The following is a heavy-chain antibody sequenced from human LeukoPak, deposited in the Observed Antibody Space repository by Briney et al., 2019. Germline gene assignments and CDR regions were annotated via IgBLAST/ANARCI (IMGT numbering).Heavy chain of an antibody. CDR2: IRSKAYGGTT. D-gene: IGHD5-18*01. J-gene: IGHJ6*03. V-gene: IGHV3-49*03. CDR1: GFTFGDYA. CDR3: PRVDTAMVYYYYYYMDV. Sequence: PGGSLRLSCTASGFTFGDYAMSWFRQAPGKGLGWVGFIRSKAYGGTTEYAASVKGRFTISRDDSKSIADLQMNSLKTEDTAVYYCPRVDTAMVYYYYYYMDVWGKGTTVTVSS.